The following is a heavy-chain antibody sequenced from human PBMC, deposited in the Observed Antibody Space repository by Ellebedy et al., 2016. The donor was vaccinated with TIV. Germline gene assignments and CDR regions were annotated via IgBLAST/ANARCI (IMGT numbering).Heavy chain of an antibody. CDR1: GITFSSYA. V-gene: IGHV3-23*01. CDR3: AKEKSYDILPGYYGQHFDY. Sequence: GGSLRLSXVASGITFSSYAMSWVRQAPGKGLEWVSAISFTGGGTYYADSVKGRFTISRDNSKNTLYLQMNSLRAEDTALYYCAKEKSYDILPGYYGQHFDYWGQGTVVTVSS. J-gene: IGHJ4*02. D-gene: IGHD3-9*01. CDR2: ISFTGGGT.